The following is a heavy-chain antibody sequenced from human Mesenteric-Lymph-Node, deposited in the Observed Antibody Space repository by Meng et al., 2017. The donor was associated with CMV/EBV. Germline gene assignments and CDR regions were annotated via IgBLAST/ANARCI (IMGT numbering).Heavy chain of an antibody. D-gene: IGHD6-13*01. CDR2: INSDGSST. Sequence: ASGFTFSSYWMHWVRQAPGKGLVWVSRINSDGSSTSYADSVKGRFTISRDNAKNTLYLQTNSLRAEDTAVYYCARAPRIATSGIGHWGQGTLVTVSS. CDR1: GFTFSSYW. CDR3: ARAPRIATSGIGH. V-gene: IGHV3-74*01. J-gene: IGHJ4*02.